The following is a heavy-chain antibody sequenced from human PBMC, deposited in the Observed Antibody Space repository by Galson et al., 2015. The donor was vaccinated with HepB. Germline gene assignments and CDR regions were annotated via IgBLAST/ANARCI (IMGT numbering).Heavy chain of an antibody. Sequence: VKVSCKASGGAFSNYAITWVRQAPGQGLEWMGGIVPMFDTPTYAQMFQGRVTITADESTSSAYMELNSLTSEDTAVYFCARAAYGDFEDDAFDIWGQGTMVTVSS. CDR2: IVPMFDTP. CDR3: ARAAYGDFEDDAFDI. J-gene: IGHJ3*02. V-gene: IGHV1-69*13. CDR1: GGAFSNYA. D-gene: IGHD4-17*01.